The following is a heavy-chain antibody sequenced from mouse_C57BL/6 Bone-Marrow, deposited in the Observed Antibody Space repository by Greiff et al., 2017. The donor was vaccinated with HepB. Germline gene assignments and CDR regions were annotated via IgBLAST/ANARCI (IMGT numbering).Heavy chain of an antibody. CDR1: GFTFSDFY. CDR3: ARDAYSNSFAY. D-gene: IGHD2-5*01. Sequence: EVQGVDSGGGLVQSGRSLRLSCATSGFTFSDFYMEWVRQAPGKGLEWIAASRNKANDYTTEYSASVKGRFIVSRDTSQSILYLQMNALRAEDTAIYYCARDAYSNSFAYWGQGTLVTVSA. V-gene: IGHV7-1*01. J-gene: IGHJ3*01. CDR2: SRNKANDYTT.